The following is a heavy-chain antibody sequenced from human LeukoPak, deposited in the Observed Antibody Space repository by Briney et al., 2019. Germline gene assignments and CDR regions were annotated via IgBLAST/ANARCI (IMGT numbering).Heavy chain of an antibody. J-gene: IGHJ3*02. Sequence: AASVKVPCKASGYTFTNYYMHWVRQAPGQGLEWMGTINPSGGSTSYAQKFQGRVTMTRDTSTSTVYMELSSLRSEDTAVYYCARHWVSASSTGETYAFDIWGQGTMVTVSS. V-gene: IGHV1-46*01. CDR1: GYTFTNYY. D-gene: IGHD2-8*02. CDR3: ARHWVSASSTGETYAFDI. CDR2: INPSGGST.